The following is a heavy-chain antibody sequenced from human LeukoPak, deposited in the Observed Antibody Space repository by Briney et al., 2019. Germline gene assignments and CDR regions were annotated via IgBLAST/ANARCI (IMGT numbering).Heavy chain of an antibody. CDR1: GYTFTSYG. V-gene: IGHV1-18*01. D-gene: IGHD6-13*01. J-gene: IGHJ5*02. CDR2: TSAYNGNT. Sequence: ASVKVSCKASGYTFTSYGISWVRQAPGQGLEWMGWTSAYNGNTNYAQKLQGRVTMTTDTSTSTAYMELRSLRSDDTAVYYCAREVRPFSSSSRFWFDPWGQGTLVTVSS. CDR3: AREVRPFSSSSRFWFDP.